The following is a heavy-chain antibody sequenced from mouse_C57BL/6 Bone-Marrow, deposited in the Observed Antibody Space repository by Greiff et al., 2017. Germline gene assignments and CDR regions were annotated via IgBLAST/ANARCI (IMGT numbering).Heavy chain of an antibody. CDR1: GYTFTSYT. CDR2: INPSSGYT. V-gene: IGHV1-4*01. J-gene: IGHJ3*01. Sequence: QVQLQQSGAELARPGASVKMSCKASGYTFTSYTMHWVKQRPGRGLAGFGYINPSSGYTKYNQKFKDKATLTADKSSSTADMQLSSLTSEDAAVYYCASSFAYWGQGTLVTVSA. CDR3: ASSFAY.